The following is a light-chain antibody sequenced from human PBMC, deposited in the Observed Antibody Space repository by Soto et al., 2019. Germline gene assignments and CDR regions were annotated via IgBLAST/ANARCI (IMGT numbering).Light chain of an antibody. Sequence: DVVMTQTPLSLSVAPVQPASISCKSSQSLLHITGETFLFWYLQKPGQSPQLLIYEVSTRVSGVPDRFSGSGSGRDFTLEISRVETDDVGIYYCMQSTQLPPTFGQGTRLEIK. V-gene: IGKV2D-29*02. J-gene: IGKJ5*01. CDR1: QSLLHITGETF. CDR2: EVS. CDR3: MQSTQLPPT.